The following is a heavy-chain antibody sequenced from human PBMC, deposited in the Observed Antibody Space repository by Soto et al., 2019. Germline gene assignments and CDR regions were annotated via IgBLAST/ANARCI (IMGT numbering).Heavy chain of an antibody. J-gene: IGHJ4*02. CDR1: GFDFGDYY. CDR3: VRPYYSSSWFPFDR. D-gene: IGHD6-13*01. V-gene: IGHV3-11*01. Sequence: GGSLRLSCTASGFDFGDYYMSWIRQAPGKGLEWVSYIDSDDGTTYYTDSVKCRFTISRDNAKNSLYLQMNSLRVEDTALYYCVRPYYSSSWFPFDRWGQGTRVTVPQ. CDR2: IDSDDGTT.